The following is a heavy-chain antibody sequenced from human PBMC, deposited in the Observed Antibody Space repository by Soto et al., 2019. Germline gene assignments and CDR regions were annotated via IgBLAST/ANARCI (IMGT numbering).Heavy chain of an antibody. Sequence: GGSLRLSCAASGFTFSDYYMSWVRQAPGKGLEWVSYTSDSGYTKYYADSVKGRFTISRDNAKSSLSLQMNSLRAEDTAVYYCARGRRGAYSGFDLFEFWGQGTLFTVSS. CDR3: ARGRRGAYSGFDLFEF. D-gene: IGHD5-12*01. V-gene: IGHV3-11*01. CDR1: GFTFSDYY. CDR2: TSDSGYTK. J-gene: IGHJ4*02.